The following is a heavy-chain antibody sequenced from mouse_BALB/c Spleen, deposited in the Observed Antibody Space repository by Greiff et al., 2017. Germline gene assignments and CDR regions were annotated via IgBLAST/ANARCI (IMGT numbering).Heavy chain of an antibody. D-gene: IGHD3-1*01. J-gene: IGHJ4*01. CDR2: IYPGNGDT. CDR1: GYTFTSYN. Sequence: QVQLQQPGAELVKPGASVKMSCKASGYTFTSYNMHWVKQTPGQGLEWIGAIYPGNGDTSYNQKFKGKATLTADKSSSTAYMQLSSLTSEDSAVYYCAGGSGYEAMDYWGQGTSVTVSS. V-gene: IGHV1-12*01. CDR3: AGGSGYEAMDY.